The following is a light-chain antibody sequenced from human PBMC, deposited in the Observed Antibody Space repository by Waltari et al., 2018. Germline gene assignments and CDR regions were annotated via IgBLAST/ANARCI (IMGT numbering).Light chain of an antibody. CDR2: DVS. CDR1: SRDVGGYNY. CDR3: TSYTSSHGLV. V-gene: IGLV2-14*03. J-gene: IGLJ1*01. Sequence: QSALTQPASVSGSPGQSITISCTGTSRDVGGYNYLSWYQQHPGKAPKVVIFDVSYWPSGVSNRFSASKSGNTASLTISGLQAEDEADYYCTSYTSSHGLVFGTGTKVTVL.